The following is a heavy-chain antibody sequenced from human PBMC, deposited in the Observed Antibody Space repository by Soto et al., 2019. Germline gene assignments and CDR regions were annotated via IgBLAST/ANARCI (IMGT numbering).Heavy chain of an antibody. J-gene: IGHJ3*02. D-gene: IGHD2-2*01. V-gene: IGHV1-69*13. Sequence: SVKVSCKASGYSFTGYYMHWVRQAPGQGLEWMGGIIPIFGTANYAQKFQGRVTITADESTSTAYMELSSLRSEDTAVYYCARDSRSTTFDIWGQGTMVTVSS. CDR2: IIPIFGTA. CDR3: ARDSRSTTFDI. CDR1: GYSFTGYY.